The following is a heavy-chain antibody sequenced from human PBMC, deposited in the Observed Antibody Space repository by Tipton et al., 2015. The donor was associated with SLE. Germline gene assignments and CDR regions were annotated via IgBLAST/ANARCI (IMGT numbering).Heavy chain of an antibody. J-gene: IGHJ1*01. Sequence: TLSLTCTVSGGSISSSSYYWGWIRQPPGKGLEWIGGIYYSGSTYYNPSLKSRVTISVDTSKNQFSLKLSSVTAADTAVYYCASRPRGIAVAGTNTNFQHWGQGTLVPVSP. V-gene: IGHV4-39*07. CDR2: IYYSGST. D-gene: IGHD6-19*01. CDR1: GGSISSSSYY. CDR3: ASRPRGIAVAGTNTNFQH.